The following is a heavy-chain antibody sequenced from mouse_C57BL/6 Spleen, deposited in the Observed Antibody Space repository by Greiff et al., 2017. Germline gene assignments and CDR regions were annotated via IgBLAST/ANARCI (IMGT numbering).Heavy chain of an antibody. V-gene: IGHV1-80*01. CDR1: GYAFSSYW. J-gene: IGHJ4*01. CDR2: IYPGDGAT. D-gene: IGHD3-2*02. CDR3: AKDSSGQSAMDY. Sequence: QVQLQQSGAELVKPGASVKISCKASGYAFSSYWMNWVKQRPGKGLEWIGQIYPGDGATNYNGKFKGKATLTADNSSSTAYMQLSSLTAEYSAVYFCAKDSSGQSAMDYWGQGTSVTVSS.